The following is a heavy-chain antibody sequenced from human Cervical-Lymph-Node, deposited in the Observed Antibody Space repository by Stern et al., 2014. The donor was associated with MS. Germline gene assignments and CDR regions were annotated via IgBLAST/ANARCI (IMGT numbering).Heavy chain of an antibody. J-gene: IGHJ4*02. Sequence: VQLEESGAEVKKPGASVKVSCKASGYIFTAYYIHWVRQAPGKGLARLGRLYPSICCTDLPQPFPGRVPMTSDTSISTAYIELTRLTSGDTAVYYCARSITVTPLEFWGQGTLVAVSS. CDR3: ARSITVTPLEF. D-gene: IGHD4-17*01. V-gene: IGHV1-2*06. CDR2: LYPSICCT. CDR1: GYIFTAYY.